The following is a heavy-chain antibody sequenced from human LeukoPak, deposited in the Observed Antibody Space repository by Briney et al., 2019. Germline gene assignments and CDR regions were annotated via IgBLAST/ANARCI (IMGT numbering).Heavy chain of an antibody. V-gene: IGHV3-30*03. Sequence: PGGSLRLSCAASGFTFSDYYMSWIRQAPGKGLEWVAVISYDGSNKYYADSVKGRFTISRDNSKNTVYLQMNSLRAEDTAVYYCASSTWDDWGQGTLVTVSS. D-gene: IGHD6-13*01. J-gene: IGHJ4*02. CDR1: GFTFSDYY. CDR3: ASSTWDD. CDR2: ISYDGSNK.